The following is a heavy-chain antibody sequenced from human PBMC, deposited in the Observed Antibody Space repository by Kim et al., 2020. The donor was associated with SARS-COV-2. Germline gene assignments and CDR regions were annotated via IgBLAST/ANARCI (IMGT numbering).Heavy chain of an antibody. J-gene: IGHJ3*02. CDR1: GGSISSSSYY. V-gene: IGHV4-39*01. D-gene: IGHD4-17*01. Sequence: SETLSLTCTVSGGSISSSSYYWGWIRQPPGKGLEWIGSIYYSGSTYYNPSLKSRVTISVDTSKNQFSLKLSSVTAADTAVYYCARHRRGGYGGNGNAFDIWGQGTMVTVSS. CDR2: IYYSGST. CDR3: ARHRRGGYGGNGNAFDI.